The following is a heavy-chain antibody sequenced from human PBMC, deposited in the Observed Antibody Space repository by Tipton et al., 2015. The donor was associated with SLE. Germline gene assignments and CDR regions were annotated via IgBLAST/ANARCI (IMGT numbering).Heavy chain of an antibody. D-gene: IGHD3-16*01. CDR1: GFTFSNDW. V-gene: IGHV3-15*01. CDR2: IKSKTDGGTT. CDR3: TIYVLGELKV. Sequence: SLRLSCAASGFTFSNDWMSWVRQAPGKGLEWVGRIKSKTDGGTTEYAAPVKGRFTISRDDSKNTLYLQMNSLKTEDTAVYYCTIYVLGELKVCGQGTLFSVSS. J-gene: IGHJ4*02.